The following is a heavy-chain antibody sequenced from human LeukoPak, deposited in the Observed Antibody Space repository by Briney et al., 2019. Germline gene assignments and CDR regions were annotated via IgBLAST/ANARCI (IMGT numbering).Heavy chain of an antibody. V-gene: IGHV3-7*01. J-gene: IGHJ5*02. CDR2: MKEDGSDI. CDR1: GFTFDDYT. D-gene: IGHD6-19*01. Sequence: QPGGSLRPSCAASGFTFDDYTMSWVRQAPGKGLEWVAKMKEDGSDIHYVDSVRGRFSISRDNAKDSLYLQMNSLRVDDTAVYYCARGGAVAGRFDPWGQGTQVTVSS. CDR3: ARGGAVAGRFDP.